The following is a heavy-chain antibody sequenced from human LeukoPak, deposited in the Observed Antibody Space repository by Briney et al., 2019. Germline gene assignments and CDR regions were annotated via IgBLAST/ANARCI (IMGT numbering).Heavy chain of an antibody. J-gene: IGHJ4*02. V-gene: IGHV3-33*01. CDR2: VWYDGNNK. D-gene: IGHD6-13*01. CDR3: ARGSEAAAGAFDY. CDR1: GFTLRSYG. Sequence: GGSLRLSCAASGFTLRSYGMHWVRHAPGKGLELVAIVWYDGNNKYYADSVKGRFTVSRDNSKDTVSLQLNSLRAEDTAVYYCARGSEAAAGAFDYWGQGALVTVPS.